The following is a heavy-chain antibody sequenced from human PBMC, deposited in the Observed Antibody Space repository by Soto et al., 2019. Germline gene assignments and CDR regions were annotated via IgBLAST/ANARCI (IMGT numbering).Heavy chain of an antibody. CDR2: MNLNSGNT. J-gene: IGHJ4*02. CDR3: ASLAPWNDEYDY. D-gene: IGHD1-1*01. Sequence: QVQLVQSGAEVKKPGASVKVSCKASGYTFTSYDINWVRQATGQGLEWMGWMNLNSGNTGYAQKFQGRVTMTRNTSISTAYMELSSLRSEDTAVYYCASLAPWNDEYDYWGQGTLVTVSS. V-gene: IGHV1-8*01. CDR1: GYTFTSYD.